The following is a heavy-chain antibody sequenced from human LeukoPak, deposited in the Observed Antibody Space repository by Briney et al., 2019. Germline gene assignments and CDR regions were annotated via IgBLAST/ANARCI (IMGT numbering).Heavy chain of an antibody. V-gene: IGHV3-53*01. CDR2: IHSGGST. Sequence: GGSLRLSCAASGFTVSSKYMSWVRQAPGKGLEWVLVIHSGGSTHYADSVKGRFSISRDNSKNTLYLQMNSLRADDTAVYYCASSYRRDGYNFPRGMDVWGQGTTVTVSS. CDR1: GFTVSSKY. D-gene: IGHD5-24*01. J-gene: IGHJ6*02. CDR3: ASSYRRDGYNFPRGMDV.